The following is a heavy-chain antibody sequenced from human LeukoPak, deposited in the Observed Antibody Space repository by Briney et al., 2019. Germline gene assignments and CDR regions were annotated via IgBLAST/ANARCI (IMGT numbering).Heavy chain of an antibody. CDR2: IRSKAYGGTT. Sequence: GGSLRLSCTASGFTFGDYAMSWFRQAPGKGLEWVGFIRSKAYGGTTEYAASVKGRFTISRDDSKSIAYLQMNSLKTEDTAVYYCTRASDYTTYGGPPEDYWGQGTLVTVSS. CDR3: TRASDYTTYGGPPEDY. J-gene: IGHJ4*02. D-gene: IGHD4-23*01. V-gene: IGHV3-49*03. CDR1: GFTFGDYA.